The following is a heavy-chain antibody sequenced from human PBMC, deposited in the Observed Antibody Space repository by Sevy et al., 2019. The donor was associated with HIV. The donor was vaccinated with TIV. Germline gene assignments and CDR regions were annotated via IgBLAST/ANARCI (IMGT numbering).Heavy chain of an antibody. D-gene: IGHD3-22*01. CDR2: IYYSGST. Sequence: SETLSLTCTVSGGSISSYYWSWIRQPPGKGLEWIGYIYYSGSTNYNPSLKSRVTISVDTSKNQFSLKLSSVTAADTAAYYCARDLYYYDSSGYPYYYYYYGMDVWGQGTTVTVSS. J-gene: IGHJ6*02. CDR1: GGSISSYY. V-gene: IGHV4-59*01. CDR3: ARDLYYYDSSGYPYYYYYYGMDV.